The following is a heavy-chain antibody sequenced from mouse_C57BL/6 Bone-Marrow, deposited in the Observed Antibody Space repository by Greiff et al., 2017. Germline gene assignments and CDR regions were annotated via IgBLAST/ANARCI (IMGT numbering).Heavy chain of an antibody. J-gene: IGHJ4*01. CDR3: ARVVPLLQVPMDY. CDR2: IYPRSGNT. CDR1: GYTFTSYG. D-gene: IGHD2-14*01. V-gene: IGHV1-81*01. Sequence: QVHVKQSGAELARPGASVKLSCKASGYTFTSYGISWVKQRTGQGLEWIGEIYPRSGNTYYNEKFKGKATLTADKSSSTAYMELRSLTSEDSAVYFCARVVPLLQVPMDYWGQGTSVTVSS.